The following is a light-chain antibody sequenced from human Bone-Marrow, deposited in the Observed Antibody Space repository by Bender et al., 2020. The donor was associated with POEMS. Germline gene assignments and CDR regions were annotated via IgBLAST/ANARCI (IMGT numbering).Light chain of an antibody. Sequence: QSALTQPASVSGSPGQSITISCAGTSSDVGRYNYVSWYQQHPGKAPKLMIYEGTERPSGVSSRFSASKSDNTASLTISGLQAEDEADYYCCSVATSGAYVFGTGTKVTV. J-gene: IGLJ1*01. V-gene: IGLV2-23*01. CDR1: SSDVGRYNY. CDR2: EGT. CDR3: CSVATSGAYV.